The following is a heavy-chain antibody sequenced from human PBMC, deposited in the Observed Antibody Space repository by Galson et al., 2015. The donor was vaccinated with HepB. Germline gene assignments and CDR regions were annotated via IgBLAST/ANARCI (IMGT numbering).Heavy chain of an antibody. CDR3: ARDWAGAVAGGGYFDY. CDR1: SGSITSGDNY. CDR2: MSHSGST. Sequence: LSLTCTVSSGSITSGDNYWSWIRQSPGKGLEYIGYMSHSGSTYYNPSLKSRVTISVDTSKNQFSLKLSSVTAADTAVYYCARDWAGAVAGGGYFDYWGQGTLVIVSS. V-gene: IGHV4-30-4*01. J-gene: IGHJ4*02. D-gene: IGHD6-19*01.